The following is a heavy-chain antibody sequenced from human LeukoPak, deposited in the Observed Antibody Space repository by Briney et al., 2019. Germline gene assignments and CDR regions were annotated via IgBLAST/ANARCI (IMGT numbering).Heavy chain of an antibody. J-gene: IGHJ4*02. V-gene: IGHV3-30*02. CDR2: KQNDGSTT. CDR3: ATGNPTFDY. Sequence: GSLRLSCAASGFTFSSYGMHWVRQAPGKGLEWVAFKQNDGSTTFYAESVKGRFTISRDNSKNTLYLQMNSLRAEDTAVYYCATGNPTFDYWGQGTLVTVSS. CDR1: GFTFSSYG. D-gene: IGHD1-14*01.